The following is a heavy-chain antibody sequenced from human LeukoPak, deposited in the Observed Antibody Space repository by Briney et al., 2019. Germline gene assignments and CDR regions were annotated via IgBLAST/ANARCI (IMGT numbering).Heavy chain of an antibody. V-gene: IGHV4-34*01. Sequence: SETLSLTCAVYGGSFSGYYWSWIRQPPGKGLEWIGEINHSGSTNYNPSHKSRVTISVDTSKNQFSLKLSSVTAADTAVYYCARGNRYSSSSAFDIWGQGTMVTVSS. CDR2: INHSGST. CDR3: ARGNRYSSSSAFDI. J-gene: IGHJ3*02. D-gene: IGHD6-6*01. CDR1: GGSFSGYY.